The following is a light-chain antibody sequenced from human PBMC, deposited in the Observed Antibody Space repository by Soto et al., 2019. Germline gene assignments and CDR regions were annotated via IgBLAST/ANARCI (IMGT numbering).Light chain of an antibody. J-gene: IGKJ1*01. CDR3: QQGFTTPWT. Sequence: DIQMTQSPPSLSASVGDRLTITCRASQGISTYLNWYRQKPGKAPELLIYAASSLQSGVPSRFSGSGSATDFPLTIGSLQPKDSATYYCQQGFTTPWTFGQGTKVEIK. CDR1: QGISTY. CDR2: AAS. V-gene: IGKV1-39*01.